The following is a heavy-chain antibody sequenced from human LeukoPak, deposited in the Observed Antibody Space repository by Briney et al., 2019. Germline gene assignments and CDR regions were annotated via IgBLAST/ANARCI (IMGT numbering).Heavy chain of an antibody. D-gene: IGHD3-10*01. CDR1: GYSINTGYY. V-gene: IGHV4-38-2*01. Sequence: SETLSLTCPVSGYSINTGYYWGWIRQPPGKGLEWIGSIYRSGSAYYNPPLESRVTVSVDTSKNQFSLRLTSVTAADTAVYFCARHYLQPGAFDVWGQGTLVTVSS. CDR3: ARHYLQPGAFDV. J-gene: IGHJ3*01. CDR2: IYRSGSA.